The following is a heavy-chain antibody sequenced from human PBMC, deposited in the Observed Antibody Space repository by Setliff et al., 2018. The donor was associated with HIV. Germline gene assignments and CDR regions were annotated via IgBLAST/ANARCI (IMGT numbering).Heavy chain of an antibody. D-gene: IGHD6-19*01. V-gene: IGHV4-31*03. CDR2: IYYNGNT. J-gene: IGHJ3*02. CDR3: ATEMAAIRQDAFDI. Sequence: SETLSLTCTVSAGSVSSGGYYWSWIRQHPGMGLEWIAYIYYNGNTYYNPSLKSRVTISVDTSENRFSLTLNSVTAADTAVYYCATEMAAIRQDAFDIWGLGTRVTVSS. CDR1: AGSVSSGGYY.